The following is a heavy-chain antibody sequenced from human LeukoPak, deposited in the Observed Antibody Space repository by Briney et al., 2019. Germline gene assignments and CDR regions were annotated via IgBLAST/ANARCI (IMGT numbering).Heavy chain of an antibody. Sequence: PGGFLRLSCAASGFTFSNIWMSWVRQAPGKGLEWVANIKQDGSEKYYVDSMKGLFTISRDNAKNSLYLQMNGLRAEDTAVYYCARGTGTASNYYFDYWGQGTLVTVSS. D-gene: IGHD7-27*01. V-gene: IGHV3-7*01. J-gene: IGHJ4*02. CDR2: IKQDGSEK. CDR3: ARGTGTASNYYFDY. CDR1: GFTFSNIW.